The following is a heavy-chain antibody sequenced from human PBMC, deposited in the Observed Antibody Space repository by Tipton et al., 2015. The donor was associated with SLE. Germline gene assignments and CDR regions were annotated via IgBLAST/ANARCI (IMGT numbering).Heavy chain of an antibody. D-gene: IGHD3-16*01. CDR2: ISYDGSNK. Sequence: SLRLSCAASGFSFSTFAMHWVRQAPGKGLEWVAVISYDGSNKYYADSVKGRFTISRDNSKNTLYLQMNSLRAEDTAVYFCARWGDLPFFDFWGQGTLVSVSS. J-gene: IGHJ4*02. V-gene: IGHV3-30*04. CDR3: ARWGDLPFFDF. CDR1: GFSFSTFA.